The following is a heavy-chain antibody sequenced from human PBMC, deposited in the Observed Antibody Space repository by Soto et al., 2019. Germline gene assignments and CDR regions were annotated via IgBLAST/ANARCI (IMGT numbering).Heavy chain of an antibody. CDR1: GGSISSGGYY. Sequence: QVQLQESGPGLVKPSQTLSLTCTVSGGSISSGGYYWSWIRQHPGKGLEWIGYIYYSGSTYYNPSLKSGVTISVDTSKNQFSLKLSSVTAADTAVYYCARAPRDLYQLYYMDVWGKGTTVTVSS. J-gene: IGHJ6*03. D-gene: IGHD6-6*01. CDR2: IYYSGST. CDR3: ARAPRDLYQLYYMDV. V-gene: IGHV4-31*03.